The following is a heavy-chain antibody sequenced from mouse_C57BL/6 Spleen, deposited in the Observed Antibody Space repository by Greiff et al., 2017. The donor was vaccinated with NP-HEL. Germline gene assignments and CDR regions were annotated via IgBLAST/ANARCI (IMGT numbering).Heavy chain of an antibody. CDR1: GYTFTSYW. D-gene: IGHD2-2*01. Sequence: QVQLQQSGAELVRPGTSVKLSCKASGYTFTSYWMHWVKQRPGQGLEWIGVIDPSDSYTNYNQKFKGKATLTVDTSSSTAYMQLSSLTSEDSAVYYCARGVVTTPYAMDYWGQGTSVTVSS. CDR3: ARGVVTTPYAMDY. J-gene: IGHJ4*01. V-gene: IGHV1-59*01. CDR2: IDPSDSYT.